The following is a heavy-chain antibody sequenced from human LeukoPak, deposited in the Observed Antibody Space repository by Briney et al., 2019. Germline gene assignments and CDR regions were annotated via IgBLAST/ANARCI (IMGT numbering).Heavy chain of an antibody. CDR3: ARHVKYYYFFEN. D-gene: IGHD3-10*01. V-gene: IGHV4-59*08. CDR1: GGSINNYH. J-gene: IGHJ4*02. CDR2: VLYTGST. Sequence: PSETLSLTCTVSGGSINNYHWSWLRQPPGKGLEWIGYVLYTGSTDYKPSLKSRVTISLDTSKNQFSLRLSSVTAADTAVYYCARHVKYYYFFENWGQGILVTVSS.